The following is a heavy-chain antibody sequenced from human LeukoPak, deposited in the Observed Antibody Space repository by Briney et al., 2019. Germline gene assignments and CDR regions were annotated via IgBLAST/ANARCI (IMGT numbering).Heavy chain of an antibody. J-gene: IGHJ6*03. CDR2: IYYSGST. CDR1: GAPISRSNW. Sequence: SETLSLTCAVSGAPISRSNWWSWVRQPPGKGPEWIGEIYYSGSTNYNPSLKSRVTISVDTSKNQFSLKLSSVTAADTAVYYCARETSQKGAHYMDVWGKGTTVTISS. D-gene: IGHD3-16*01. V-gene: IGHV4-4*02. CDR3: ARETSQKGAHYMDV.